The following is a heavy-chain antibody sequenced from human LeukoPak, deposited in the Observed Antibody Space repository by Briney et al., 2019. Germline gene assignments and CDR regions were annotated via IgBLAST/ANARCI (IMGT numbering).Heavy chain of an antibody. V-gene: IGHV3-23*01. CDR1: GFPFSDYA. Sequence: GGSLRLSCAASGFPFSDYAMGWVRQAPGKGLEWVSAISGSGGSTYYADSVKGRFTISRDNSKNTLYLQMNSLRAEDTAVYYCAKSNSGSYYYYYYGMDVWGQGTTVTVSS. CDR3: AKSNSGSYYYYYYGMDV. D-gene: IGHD1-26*01. J-gene: IGHJ6*02. CDR2: ISGSGGST.